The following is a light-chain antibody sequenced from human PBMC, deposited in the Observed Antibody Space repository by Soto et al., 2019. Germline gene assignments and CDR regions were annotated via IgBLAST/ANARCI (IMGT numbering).Light chain of an antibody. Sequence: EIVLTQSPGTLSLSPGERATLSCRASQSVASRNLAWYQQKSGQAPRLLIYDASNRATGIPARFSGSGSGTDFTLTISSLEPEDFAVYYCQQRSNWPPGLTFGGGTKVDNK. V-gene: IGKV3-11*01. CDR1: QSVASRN. CDR3: QQRSNWPPGLT. J-gene: IGKJ4*01. CDR2: DAS.